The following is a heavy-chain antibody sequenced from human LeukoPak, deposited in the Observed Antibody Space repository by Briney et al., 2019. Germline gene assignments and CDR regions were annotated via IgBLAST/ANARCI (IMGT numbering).Heavy chain of an antibody. J-gene: IGHJ4*02. Sequence: GGSLRLSCAASGFTFSSYAMSWVRQAPGKGLEWVSAISGSGGSTHYADSVKGRFTISRDNSKNTLYLQMNSLRAEDTAVYYCAKVTAAAGTESFDYWGQGTLVTVSS. V-gene: IGHV3-23*01. CDR2: ISGSGGST. D-gene: IGHD6-13*01. CDR1: GFTFSSYA. CDR3: AKVTAAAGTESFDY.